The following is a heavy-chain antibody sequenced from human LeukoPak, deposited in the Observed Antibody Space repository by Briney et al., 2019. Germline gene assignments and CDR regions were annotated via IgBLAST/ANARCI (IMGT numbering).Heavy chain of an antibody. D-gene: IGHD5-18*01. CDR1: GFTFSSYA. V-gene: IGHV3-23*01. CDR2: ISGSGGST. J-gene: IGHJ6*02. CDR3: ARDGREGTAMVTVMWFWQKAEYYYGMDV. Sequence: QTGGSLRLSCAASGFTFSSYAMSWVRQAPGKGLEWVSAISGSGGSTYYADSVKGRFTISRDNAKNSLYLQMNSLRAEDTAVYYCARDGREGTAMVTVMWFWQKAEYYYGMDVWGQGTTVTVSS.